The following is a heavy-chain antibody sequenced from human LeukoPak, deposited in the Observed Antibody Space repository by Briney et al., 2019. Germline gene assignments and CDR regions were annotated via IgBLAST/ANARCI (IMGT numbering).Heavy chain of an antibody. CDR1: GYTFTIYG. V-gene: IGHV1-18*01. Sequence: ASVTVSFTSSGYTFTIYGISWVRQAPGQGREWMGWISAYNGNTNYTQKLQGRVTMTTDTSTSTEYMELRSLISDDTAVYYCARTDDTAMASRYYYYYMDGWGKGTTVTVSS. D-gene: IGHD5-18*01. CDR3: ARTDDTAMASRYYYYYMDG. J-gene: IGHJ6*03. CDR2: ISAYNGNT.